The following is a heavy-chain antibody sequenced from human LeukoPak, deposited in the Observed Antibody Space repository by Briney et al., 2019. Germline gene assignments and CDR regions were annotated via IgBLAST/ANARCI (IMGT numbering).Heavy chain of an antibody. V-gene: IGHV3-30-3*01. CDR1: GFTFSSYA. J-gene: IGHJ4*02. CDR2: ISYDGSNK. Sequence: GGSLRLSCAASGFTFSSYAMHWVRQAPGKGLEWVAVISYDGSNKYYADSVKGRFTISRDNSKNTLYLQMNSLRAEDTAVYYCARALRDDSSGYYYFDYWGQGTLVTVSS. CDR3: ARALRDDSSGYYYFDY. D-gene: IGHD3-22*01.